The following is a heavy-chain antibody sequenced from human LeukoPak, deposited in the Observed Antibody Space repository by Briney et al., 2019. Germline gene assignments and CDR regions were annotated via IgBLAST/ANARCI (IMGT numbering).Heavy chain of an antibody. D-gene: IGHD2-15*01. V-gene: IGHV3-30-3*01. CDR3: ARDFLGYCSGGSCQRSYFFDY. J-gene: IGHJ4*02. Sequence: GGSLRLACAASGFTFSNYAMHWVRQAPGKGLEWVAVVSYDGSNKYYADSVKGRFTISRDNSKNTLYLQMNSLRAEDTAVYYCARDFLGYCSGGSCQRSYFFDYWGQGTLVTVSS. CDR2: VSYDGSNK. CDR1: GFTFSNYA.